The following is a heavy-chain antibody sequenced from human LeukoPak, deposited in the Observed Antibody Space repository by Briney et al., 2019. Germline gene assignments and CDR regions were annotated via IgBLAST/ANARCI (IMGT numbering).Heavy chain of an antibody. CDR3: ARVKVIAAAGTYYYGMDV. Sequence: SETLSLTCTVSGDSVTSYYWSWIRQPPGKGLEWIGEINHSGSTNYNPSLKSRVTISVDTSKNQFSLKLSSVTAADTAVYYCARVKVIAAAGTYYYGMDVWGQGTTVTVSS. CDR1: GDSVTSYY. J-gene: IGHJ6*02. V-gene: IGHV4-34*01. CDR2: INHSGST. D-gene: IGHD6-13*01.